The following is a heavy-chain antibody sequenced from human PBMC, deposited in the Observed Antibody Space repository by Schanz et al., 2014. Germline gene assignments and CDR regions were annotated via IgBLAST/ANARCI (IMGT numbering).Heavy chain of an antibody. CDR3: ARVELSVYYYAMDV. V-gene: IGHV3-21*02. Sequence: EVQLVESGGGLVRPGDSLRLSCAASGFTFSSYNINWVRQAPGKGLEYISSISPSSSYIYYADSVKGRFTISRDNAKNSLYLQMNSLRAEDGAVYYCARVELSVYYYAMDVWGQGTTVTVSS. J-gene: IGHJ6*02. CDR1: GFTFSSYN. D-gene: IGHD2-15*01. CDR2: ISPSSSYI.